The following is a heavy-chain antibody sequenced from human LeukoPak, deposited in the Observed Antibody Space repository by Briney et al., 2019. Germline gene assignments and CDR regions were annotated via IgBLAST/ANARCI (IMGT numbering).Heavy chain of an antibody. V-gene: IGHV3-15*07. D-gene: IGHD3-22*01. Sequence: PGGSLRLSCAASGFTFTNTWMNWVRQAPGKGLEWVGRIRSKTDGGTTDYAAPVKGRFTISRDDSRNTLYLQLNSLKSEDTAVYYCTTVGYDRSGYYSYYFDCWGQGTLVTVSS. CDR2: IRSKTDGGTT. CDR3: TTVGYDRSGYYSYYFDC. J-gene: IGHJ4*02. CDR1: GFTFTNTW.